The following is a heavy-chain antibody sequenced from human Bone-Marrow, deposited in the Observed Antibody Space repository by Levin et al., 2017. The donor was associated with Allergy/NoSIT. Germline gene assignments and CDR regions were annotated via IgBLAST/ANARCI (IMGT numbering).Heavy chain of an antibody. Sequence: GESLKISCKASGYTFTTYYIYWVRQAPGQGLEWMGVINPSDGSTGYAQKFQGRVTMTRDTSTSTVYMDLSSLRSEDTAVYYCARAVMDTRIDAFDIWGQGTMVTVSS. V-gene: IGHV1-46*01. CDR2: INPSDGST. CDR3: ARAVMDTRIDAFDI. J-gene: IGHJ3*02. D-gene: IGHD5-18*01. CDR1: GYTFTTYY.